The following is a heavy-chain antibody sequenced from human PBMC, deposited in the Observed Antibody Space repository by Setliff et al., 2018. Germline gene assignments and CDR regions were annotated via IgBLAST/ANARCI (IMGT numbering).Heavy chain of an antibody. J-gene: IGHJ5*02. CDR3: ARAHTWSLPNDNSGYPGWFDP. CDR1: GFSISSGYY. Sequence: SETLPLTCAVSGFSISSGYYWGWIRQPPGKGLEWIVNIHHSGKAYYNPSLKSRVTMSVDTSKNHVSLKLSSVTAADTAVYYCARAHTWSLPNDNSGYPGWFDPWGQGTLVTVSS. CDR2: IHHSGKA. V-gene: IGHV4-38-2*01. D-gene: IGHD3-22*01.